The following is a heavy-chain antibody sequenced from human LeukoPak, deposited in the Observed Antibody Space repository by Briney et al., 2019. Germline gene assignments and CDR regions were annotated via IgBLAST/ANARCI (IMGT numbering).Heavy chain of an antibody. Sequence: SETLSLTCNVPGGSISSYYWSWIRQPPAKGLEWIGYIYYSGSTNYNPSLKSRDTISVDTSKNQFSLKLSSVTAADTAVYYCARGPRRDLFDYWGQGTLVTVSS. CDR2: IYYSGST. CDR3: ARGPRRDLFDY. CDR1: GGSISSYY. J-gene: IGHJ4*02. D-gene: IGHD1-14*01. V-gene: IGHV4-59*01.